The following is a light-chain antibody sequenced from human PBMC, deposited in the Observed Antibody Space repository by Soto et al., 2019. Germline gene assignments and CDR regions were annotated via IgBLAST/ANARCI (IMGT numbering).Light chain of an antibody. V-gene: IGKV2-28*01. J-gene: IGKJ2*01. CDR1: QSLLHYNGNNY. CDR2: MGF. CDR3: METVQTPHT. Sequence: DIVMTQSPLSLPVIPGESASISCRASQSLLHYNGNNYVDWYRQKPGQSPQLLIYMGFRRASGVPDRVSGSGSGKDCTLKISRVEAGDAGVYYCMETVQTPHTFGQGTKLEIK.